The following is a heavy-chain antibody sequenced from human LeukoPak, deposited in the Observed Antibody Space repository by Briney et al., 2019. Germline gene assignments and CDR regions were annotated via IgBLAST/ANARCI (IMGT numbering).Heavy chain of an antibody. D-gene: IGHD5-24*01. Sequence: GGSLRLSCAASGFTFSSSWMNWVRQPPGKGLEWVGNINPEGSQTRFVDSVMGRFTMSKDNAKNSLHLQMDSLRVEDTAVFYCAAWTDRGYNFWGQGTVVTVSS. J-gene: IGHJ4*02. CDR2: INPEGSQT. V-gene: IGHV3-7*01. CDR3: AAWTDRGYNF. CDR1: GFTFSSSW.